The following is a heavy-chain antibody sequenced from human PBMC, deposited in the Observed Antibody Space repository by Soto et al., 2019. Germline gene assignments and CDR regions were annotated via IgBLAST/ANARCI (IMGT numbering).Heavy chain of an antibody. Sequence: EVQMVESGGGLVQPGGSLRLSCAASGFTIRMYWMSWVRQAPGKGLEWVANINEDGSERDYVDSVRGRFTISRDNAKNSLYLEMSSLRAEETAVYYCAVHAATFDYWDQGTLVTVSS. CDR3: AVHAATFDY. CDR1: GFTIRMYW. V-gene: IGHV3-7*03. CDR2: INEDGSER. J-gene: IGHJ4*02. D-gene: IGHD6-13*01.